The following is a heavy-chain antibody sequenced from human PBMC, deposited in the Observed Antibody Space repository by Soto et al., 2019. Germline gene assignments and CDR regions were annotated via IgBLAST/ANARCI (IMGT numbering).Heavy chain of an antibody. D-gene: IGHD3-9*01. V-gene: IGHV4-4*02. CDR3: ARVAAFYDILTGYYYYYGMDV. Sequence: SETLSLTCAVSGGSISSSNWWSWVRQPPGKGLEWIGEIYHSGSTNYNPSLKSRVTISVDKSKNQFSLKLSSVTAADTAVYYCARVAAFYDILTGYYYYYGMDVWGQGTTVTVSS. CDR1: GGSISSSNW. J-gene: IGHJ6*02. CDR2: IYHSGST.